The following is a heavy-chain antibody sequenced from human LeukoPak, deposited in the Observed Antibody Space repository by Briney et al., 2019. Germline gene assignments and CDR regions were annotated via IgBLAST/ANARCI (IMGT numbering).Heavy chain of an antibody. CDR1: GFTFSNYW. Sequence: GGSPRLSCAASGFTFSNYWMSWVRQAPGKGLEWVANIKHDATEKYYVDSMKGRFTISRDNAKNSLYLQMNSLRAEDTAVCYCARGRFNGDYDRYYFNYSGQGTLVTVSS. J-gene: IGHJ4*01. V-gene: IGHV3-7*01. CDR2: IKHDATEK. CDR3: ARGRFNGDYDRYYFNY. D-gene: IGHD4-17*01.